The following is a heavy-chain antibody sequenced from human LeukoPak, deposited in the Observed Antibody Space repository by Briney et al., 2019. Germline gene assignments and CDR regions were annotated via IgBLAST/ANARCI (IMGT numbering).Heavy chain of an antibody. CDR1: GYTFTSYG. V-gene: IGHV1-18*01. CDR2: ISAYNGNT. D-gene: IGHD1-26*01. J-gene: IGHJ4*02. CDR3: ARDAARARSGSYLPGH. Sequence: ASVKVSCKASGYTFTSYGISWVRQAPGQGLEWMGWISAYNGNTNYAQKLQGRVTMTTDTSTSTAYMGLRSLRSDDTAVYYCARDAARARSGSYLPGHWGQGTLVTVSS.